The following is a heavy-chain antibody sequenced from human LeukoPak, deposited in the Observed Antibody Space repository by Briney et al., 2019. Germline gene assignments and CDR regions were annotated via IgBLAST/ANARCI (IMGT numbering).Heavy chain of an antibody. J-gene: IGHJ4*02. CDR2: ISNNGDGT. D-gene: IGHD2-2*01. CDR1: GFTFSNSA. Sequence: GGSLRLSCSASGFTFSNSAMHWVRQAPGKGLEYVSAISNNGDGTYYADSVKGRFTISRDNSKDTLYLQMSSLRAEDTAVYYCVKPGYCSSTSCYAPLDYWGQGTLVTVSS. V-gene: IGHV3-64D*06. CDR3: VKPGYCSSTSCYAPLDY.